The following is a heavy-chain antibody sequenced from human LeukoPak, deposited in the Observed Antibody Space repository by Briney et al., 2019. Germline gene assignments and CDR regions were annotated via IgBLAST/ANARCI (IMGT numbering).Heavy chain of an antibody. J-gene: IGHJ4*02. CDR2: IYPGDSDT. V-gene: IGHV5-51*01. CDR3: RRADCRGGSCYSGVY. Sequence: GGSLEISLKGSGYRFNSFWIGRVRQVPGKGLGWVGIIYPGDSDTRYSPSFQGQVTISADKSISTAYLQWSSLKASDTAMYYCRRADCRGGSCYSGVYWGQGTLVTVSS. D-gene: IGHD2-15*01. CDR1: GYRFNSFW.